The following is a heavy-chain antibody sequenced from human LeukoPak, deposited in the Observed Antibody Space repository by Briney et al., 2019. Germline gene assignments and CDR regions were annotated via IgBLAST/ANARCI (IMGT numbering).Heavy chain of an antibody. D-gene: IGHD3-22*01. V-gene: IGHV3-53*01. CDR3: ARDYVDSSGYYSMILPDI. CDR1: GFTVSSNY. J-gene: IGHJ3*02. CDR2: IYSGGST. Sequence: GGSLRLSCAASGFTVSSNYMSWVRQAPGKGLEWVSVIYSGGSTYYADSVKGRFTISRDNSKNTLYLQMNSLRAEDTAVYYCARDYVDSSGYYSMILPDIWGQGTMVTVSS.